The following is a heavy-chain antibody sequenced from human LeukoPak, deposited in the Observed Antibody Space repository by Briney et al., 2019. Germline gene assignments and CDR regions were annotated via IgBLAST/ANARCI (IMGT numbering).Heavy chain of an antibody. J-gene: IGHJ3*02. CDR2: INSDGSST. CDR3: ARDRPSYAFDI. CDR1: GFTFSSYW. Sequence: GGSLRLSCAASGFTFSSYWMQWVRQAPGKGLVWVSRINSDGSSTSYADSVKGRFTISRDNAKNTLYLQMNSLRAEDTAAYYCARDRPSYAFDIWGQGTMVTVSS. V-gene: IGHV3-74*01.